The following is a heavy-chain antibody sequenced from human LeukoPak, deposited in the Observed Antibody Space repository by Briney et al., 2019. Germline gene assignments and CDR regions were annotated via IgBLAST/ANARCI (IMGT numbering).Heavy chain of an antibody. Sequence: GGSLRLSCAASGFTFSSYAMSWVRQAPGKGLEWVSAISGSGGSTYYADSVKGRFTISRDNSKNTLYLQMNSLRAEDTAVYYCAKQDEAITIFGVVIPPPSYWGQGTLVTVSS. D-gene: IGHD3-3*01. CDR2: ISGSGGST. V-gene: IGHV3-23*01. CDR1: GFTFSSYA. J-gene: IGHJ4*02. CDR3: AKQDEAITIFGVVIPPPSY.